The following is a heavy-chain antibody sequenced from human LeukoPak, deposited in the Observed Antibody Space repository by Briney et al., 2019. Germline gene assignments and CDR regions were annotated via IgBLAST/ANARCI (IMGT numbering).Heavy chain of an antibody. CDR2: ISNSGGST. D-gene: IGHD6-13*01. CDR1: ALTFTTYT. Sequence: GGSLRLSCSAAALTFTTYTMQWVRQAPGKGLEYVSAISNSGGSTDYTDSVKGRFTISRDNSKNTLYLQMSSRRAEDTAVYYCVKVPYSSGWYGYWGQGTLVTVSS. V-gene: IGHV3-64D*06. CDR3: VKVPYSSGWYGY. J-gene: IGHJ4*02.